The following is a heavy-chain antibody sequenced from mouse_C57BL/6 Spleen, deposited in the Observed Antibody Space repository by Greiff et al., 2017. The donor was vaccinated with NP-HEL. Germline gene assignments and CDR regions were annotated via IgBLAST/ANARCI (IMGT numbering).Heavy chain of an antibody. D-gene: IGHD2-10*01. Sequence: VQGVESGPELVKPGASVKLSCKASGYTFTSYDINWVKQRPGQGLEWIGWIYPRDGSTKYNEKFKGKATLTVDTSSSTAYMELHSLTSEDSAVYFCGLLTMDYWGQGTSVTVSS. CDR1: GYTFTSYD. J-gene: IGHJ4*01. V-gene: IGHV1-85*01. CDR3: GLLTMDY. CDR2: IYPRDGST.